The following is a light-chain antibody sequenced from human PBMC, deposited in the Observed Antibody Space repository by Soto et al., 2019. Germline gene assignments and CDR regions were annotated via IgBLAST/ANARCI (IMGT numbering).Light chain of an antibody. J-gene: IGLJ1*01. Sequence: QSVLTQPASVSGSPGQSITIPCTGTSGDVGGYNLVSWYQQHPGKAPKLMIYEVTDRPSGVSNRFAGSKSGNTASLTISGLQPDDEADYHCCSYAGNSEVFGTGTKLTVL. CDR1: SGDVGGYNL. CDR2: EVT. CDR3: CSYAGNSEV. V-gene: IGLV2-23*02.